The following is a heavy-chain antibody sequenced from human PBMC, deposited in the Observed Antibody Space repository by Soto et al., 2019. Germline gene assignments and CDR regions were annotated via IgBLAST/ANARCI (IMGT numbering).Heavy chain of an antibody. CDR3: ARTGFLVPAARVFDY. D-gene: IGHD2-2*01. Sequence: SETLSLTCAVYGGSFSGYYWSWIRQPPGKGLEWIGEINHSGSTNYNPSLKSRVTISVDTSKNQFSLKLSSVTAADTAVYYCARTGFLVPAARVFDYWGQGTLVTVSS. CDR2: INHSGST. V-gene: IGHV4-34*01. J-gene: IGHJ4*02. CDR1: GGSFSGYY.